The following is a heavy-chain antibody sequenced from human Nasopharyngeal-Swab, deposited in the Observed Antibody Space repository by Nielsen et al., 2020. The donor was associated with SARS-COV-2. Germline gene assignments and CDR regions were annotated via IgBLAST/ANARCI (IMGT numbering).Heavy chain of an antibody. D-gene: IGHD6-13*01. Sequence: GESLKISCAASGFTFSSYGMHWVRQAPGKGLEWVAVISYDGSNKYYADSVKGRFTISRDNSKNSIYLQMDRLRVEDTAVYYCARESSAADYWGQGTLVTVSS. CDR3: ARESSAADY. V-gene: IGHV3-30*03. CDR1: GFTFSSYG. CDR2: ISYDGSNK. J-gene: IGHJ1*01.